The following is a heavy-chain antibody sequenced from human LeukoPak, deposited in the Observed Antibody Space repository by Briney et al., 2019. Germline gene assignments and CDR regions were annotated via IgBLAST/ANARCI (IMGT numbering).Heavy chain of an antibody. Sequence: SETLSLTCTVSVDSISNYYWSWIRQPPGKGLEWIGYIYYTGSTNYNPSLKSRVTISVDTSKNQFSLKLSSVTAADTAVYYCARGRGILNWFDPWGQGTLVTVSS. J-gene: IGHJ5*02. CDR1: VDSISNYY. CDR2: IYYTGST. D-gene: IGHD6-13*01. CDR3: ARGRGILNWFDP. V-gene: IGHV4-59*12.